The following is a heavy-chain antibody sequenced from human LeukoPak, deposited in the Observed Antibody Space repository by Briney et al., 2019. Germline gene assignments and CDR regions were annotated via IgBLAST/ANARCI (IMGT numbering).Heavy chain of an antibody. D-gene: IGHD3-22*01. CDR2: INQDGSRI. CDR3: ARDPPPDDTSGYLDY. J-gene: IGHJ4*02. V-gene: IGHV3-7*04. Sequence: PGGSLRLSCSASGFSFSNSWMTWVRQAPGKGLEWVANINQDGSRIHYVDSVKGRFTISRDNAKNSLYLQMNSLRAEDTAVYNCARDPPPDDTSGYLDYWGQGALVTVSS. CDR1: GFSFSNSW.